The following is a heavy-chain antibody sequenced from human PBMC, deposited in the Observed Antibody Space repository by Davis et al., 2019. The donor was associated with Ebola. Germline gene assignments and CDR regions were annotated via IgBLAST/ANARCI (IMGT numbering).Heavy chain of an antibody. V-gene: IGHV2-70*01. CDR2: IDLDDDK. CDR1: GFSLTPSGMC. D-gene: IGHD1-7*01. Sequence: SAPTLVKPTQTLTLTCTFSGFSLTPSGMCVSWIRQPPGQALEWPALIDLDDDKYYSTSLKTRLTISKDTSKNQVVLTMTNMDPVDTATYYCARTPREGNFLYYYDGMDVWGQGTTVTVAS. CDR3: ARTPREGNFLYYYDGMDV. J-gene: IGHJ6*02.